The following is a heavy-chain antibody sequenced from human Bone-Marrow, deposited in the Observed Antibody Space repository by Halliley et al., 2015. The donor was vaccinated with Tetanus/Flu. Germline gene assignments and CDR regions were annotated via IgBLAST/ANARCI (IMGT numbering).Heavy chain of an antibody. D-gene: IGHD3-10*01. CDR2: IYPGDSYS. CDR1: GYSFTTYW. Sequence: VQLVQSGAEVKKPGESLKISCKGSGYSFTTYWIGWMRQMPGKDLEWMGLIYPGDSYSTYNSSFQGQVTMSVDKSTNTAFLQWSGLRASDTAVYYCARRLESGSFINWFGPWGQGTLVTVSS. V-gene: IGHV5-51*01. J-gene: IGHJ5*02. CDR3: ARRLESGSFINWFGP.